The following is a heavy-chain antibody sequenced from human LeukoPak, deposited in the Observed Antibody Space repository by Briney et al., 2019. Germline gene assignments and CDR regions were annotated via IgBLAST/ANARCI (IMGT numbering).Heavy chain of an antibody. D-gene: IGHD2-15*01. V-gene: IGHV1-3*01. Sequence: VASVKVSCKASGYTFTSYAMHWVRQAPGQRLEWMGWSNAGNGNTKYSQKFQGRVTITRDTSASTAYMELSSLRSEDTAVYYCARSRVVVAAAFDYWGQGTLVTVSS. CDR1: GYTFTSYA. CDR3: ARSRVVVAAAFDY. J-gene: IGHJ4*02. CDR2: SNAGNGNT.